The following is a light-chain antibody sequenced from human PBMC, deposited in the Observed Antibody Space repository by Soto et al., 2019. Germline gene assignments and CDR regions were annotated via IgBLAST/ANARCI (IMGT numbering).Light chain of an antibody. CDR2: GAS. V-gene: IGKV3-15*01. J-gene: IGKJ4*01. CDR3: QQYHTWPIT. Sequence: MSQSPATLSVGPGERVTFSCRASQGVSRKLAWYQHKPCQFPRLLISGASTGATGIPARFSGSESGTEFTLTISSLQSEHCAIYYCQQYHTWPITFGGGSMVDI. CDR1: QGVSRK.